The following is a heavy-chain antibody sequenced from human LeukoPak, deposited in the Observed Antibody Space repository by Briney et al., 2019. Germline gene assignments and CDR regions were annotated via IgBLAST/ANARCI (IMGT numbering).Heavy chain of an antibody. J-gene: IGHJ4*02. D-gene: IGHD2-2*02. CDR3: ARGRYCSSTSCYKSFLGFDY. CDR1: GGSISSGSYY. CDR2: IYGSGST. V-gene: IGHV4-61*01. Sequence: SETLSLTCTVSGGSISSGSYYWTWIRQPPGKGLECIGYIYGSGSTNYNPSLKSRVTISVDTSKNQFSLKLSSVTAADTAVYYCARGRYCSSTSCYKSFLGFDYWGQGTLVTVSS.